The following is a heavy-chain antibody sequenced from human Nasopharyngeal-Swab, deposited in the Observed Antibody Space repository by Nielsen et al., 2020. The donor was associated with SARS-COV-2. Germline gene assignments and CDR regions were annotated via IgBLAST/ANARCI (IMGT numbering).Heavy chain of an antibody. D-gene: IGHD5-18*01. CDR2: IKSDGSDT. J-gene: IGHJ4*02. V-gene: IGHV3-74*01. Sequence: GESLKISCAASGFTFSGSWMHWVRQAPGKGLEWVSRIKSDGSDTRYADSVKGRFTISRDNAKHMVYLQMTSLRADDTAVYYCVTYSVDTTMFEYWGQGTLVTVSS. CDR1: GFTFSGSW. CDR3: VTYSVDTTMFEY.